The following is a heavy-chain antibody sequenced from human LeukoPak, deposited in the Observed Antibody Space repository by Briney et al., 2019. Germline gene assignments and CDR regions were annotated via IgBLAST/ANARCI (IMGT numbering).Heavy chain of an antibody. CDR3: AKDSLITFGGVIVPTYFDY. V-gene: IGHV3-23*01. J-gene: IGHJ4*02. CDR1: GFTFSSYA. D-gene: IGHD3-16*02. Sequence: GGSLRLSCAASGFTFSSYAMSWVRQAPGKGLEWVSAISGSGGSTYYADSVKGRFTISRDNSKNTLYLQMNSLRAEDTAVYYCAKDSLITFGGVIVPTYFDYWGQGTLVTVSS. CDR2: ISGSGGST.